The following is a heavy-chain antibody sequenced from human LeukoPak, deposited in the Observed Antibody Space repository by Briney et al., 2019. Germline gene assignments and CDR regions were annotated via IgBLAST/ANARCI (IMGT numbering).Heavy chain of an antibody. CDR2: INHSGST. CDR1: GGFISGYY. V-gene: IGHV4-34*01. J-gene: IGHJ3*02. D-gene: IGHD5-18*01. CDR3: ARGIQLWFENAFDI. Sequence: SETLLLICSVYGGFISGYYWSWFRQPPRKGLQWIGEINHSGSTNYNPSLKSRVTISVDTSKNQFSLKLSSVTAADTAVYYCARGIQLWFENAFDIWGQGTMVTVSS.